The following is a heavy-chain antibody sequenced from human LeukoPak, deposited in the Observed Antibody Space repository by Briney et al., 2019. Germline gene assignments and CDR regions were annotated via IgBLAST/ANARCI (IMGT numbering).Heavy chain of an antibody. J-gene: IGHJ4*02. CDR1: GFTFSSYG. V-gene: IGHV3-33*01. CDR2: IWYDGSNK. D-gene: IGHD6-13*01. Sequence: GGSLRLSCAASGFTFSSYGMHWARQAPGKGLEWVAVIWYDGSNKYYADSVKGRFTISRDNSKHTLYLQMNSLRAEDTAVYYCARDSGIAAAVFDYWGQGTLVTVSS. CDR3: ARDSGIAAAVFDY.